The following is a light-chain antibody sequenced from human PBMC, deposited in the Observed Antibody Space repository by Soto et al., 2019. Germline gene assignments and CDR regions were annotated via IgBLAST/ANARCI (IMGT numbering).Light chain of an antibody. CDR1: QSFSSN. Sequence: EIVMTQSPATLSVSPGERATLSCRASQSFSSNLAWYQQKPGQAPRLLIYGASTRATGIPARFSGSGSVTEFTLTISSLQSEDFAVYYCQQYNNLLPFPCGPGTKVEIK. V-gene: IGKV3-15*01. CDR3: QQYNNLLPFP. CDR2: GAS. J-gene: IGKJ3*01.